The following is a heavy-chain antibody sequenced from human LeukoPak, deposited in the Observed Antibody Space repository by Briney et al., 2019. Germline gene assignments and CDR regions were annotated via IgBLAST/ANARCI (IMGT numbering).Heavy chain of an antibody. CDR2: INTSGSS. J-gene: IGHJ5*02. CDR3: ARDLQRAAVGTGTGFDP. V-gene: IGHV4-4*07. D-gene: IGHD6-13*01. CDR1: GGSIRNNY. Sequence: SETLSLTCTVSGGSIRNNYWSWIRQSAGEGLEWIGRINTSGSSNYNPSLKRRVTMSEDTSKNQSSLRLSSVTAADTAVYYCARDLQRAAVGTGTGFDPWGQGTLVIVSS.